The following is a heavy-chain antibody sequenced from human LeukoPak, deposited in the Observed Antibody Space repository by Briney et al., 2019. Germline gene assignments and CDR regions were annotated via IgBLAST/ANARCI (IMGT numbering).Heavy chain of an antibody. CDR3: ARASSDFGELFP. CDR1: GYTFTSYY. Sequence: ASVKVSCKASGYTFTSYYMYWVRQAPGQGLEWMGIINPSSGSTSYTQKFQGRVTMTRDTSTSTVYMDLSSLRSEDTAVYYCARASSDFGELFPWGQGTLVTVSS. J-gene: IGHJ5*02. CDR2: INPSSGST. V-gene: IGHV1-46*01. D-gene: IGHD3-10*01.